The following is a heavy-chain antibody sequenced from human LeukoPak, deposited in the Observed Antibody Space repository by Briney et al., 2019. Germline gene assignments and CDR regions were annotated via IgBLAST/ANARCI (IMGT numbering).Heavy chain of an antibody. Sequence: ASVKVSCKASGYTFTSYGFSWVRQAPGQGREWMGWINAYNGNTNYAQKFQGRVTMTTDTSTSTVYMELRSLRSDDTAVYYCARGRFLEWLDYWGQGTLVTVSS. J-gene: IGHJ4*02. V-gene: IGHV1-18*01. CDR2: INAYNGNT. CDR3: ARGRFLEWLDY. D-gene: IGHD3-3*01. CDR1: GYTFTSYG.